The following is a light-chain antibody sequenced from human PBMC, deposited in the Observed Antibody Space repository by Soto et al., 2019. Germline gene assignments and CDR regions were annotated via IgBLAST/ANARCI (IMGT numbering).Light chain of an antibody. CDR2: EVS. Sequence: QSVLTQPASVSGSPGQSITISCTGTSSDVGGYNYVSWYQQHPGKVPKLMIYEVSKRPSGVSNRFSGSKSGNTASLTISGLQAEDEADYYCNSYTSSSTRVFGGGTKVTVL. V-gene: IGLV2-14*01. CDR3: NSYTSSSTRV. CDR1: SSDVGGYNY. J-gene: IGLJ3*02.